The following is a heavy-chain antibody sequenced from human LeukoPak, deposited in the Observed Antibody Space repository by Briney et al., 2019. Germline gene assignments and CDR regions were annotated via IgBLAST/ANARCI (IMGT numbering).Heavy chain of an antibody. CDR2: ITESGGGT. CDR3: TTGPGYFRN. J-gene: IGHJ4*02. D-gene: IGHD2/OR15-2a*01. CDR1: GVTLNNFA. V-gene: IGHV3-23*01. Sequence: GGSLRLSCTASGVTLNNFAMGWVRQTPGKGLRWGSTITESGGGTYFADSGKGRFSISRDNSKNALYLQMNSLRVDDTAIYYCTTGPGYFRNWGQGTLVTVSS.